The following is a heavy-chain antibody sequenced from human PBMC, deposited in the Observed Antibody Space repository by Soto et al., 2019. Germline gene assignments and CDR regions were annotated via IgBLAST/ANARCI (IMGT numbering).Heavy chain of an antibody. CDR3: ARKSGPLRSFDP. Sequence: ASVKVSCKASGYTFTGYYMHWVRQAPGQGLEWMVWINPNSGGTNYSQKFQVSVTMTSDTSISTAYMELSMLRSDDTDVYYCARKSGPLRSFDPWGQGTLVTGSS. CDR2: INPNSGGT. CDR1: GYTFTGYY. V-gene: IGHV1-2*02. D-gene: IGHD3-3*01. J-gene: IGHJ5*02.